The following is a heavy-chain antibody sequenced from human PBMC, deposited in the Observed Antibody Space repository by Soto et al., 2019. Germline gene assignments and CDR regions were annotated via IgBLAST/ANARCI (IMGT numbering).Heavy chain of an antibody. V-gene: IGHV1-46*01. Sequence: ASVKVSCKSSGYTFTNYCVHWVRQAHGQGLEWLGVINPSGNSTTYAQRFQGRITMSVDTSTNTVYLELSSLRSEDTALYYCARDLFAGILGHTFDYWSQGTLVTVSS. CDR1: GYTFTNYC. CDR3: ARDLFAGILGHTFDY. D-gene: IGHD1-26*01. J-gene: IGHJ4*02. CDR2: INPSGNST.